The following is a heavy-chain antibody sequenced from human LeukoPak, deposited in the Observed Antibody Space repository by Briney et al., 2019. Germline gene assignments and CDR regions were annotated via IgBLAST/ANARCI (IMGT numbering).Heavy chain of an antibody. J-gene: IGHJ3*02. Sequence: PSETLSLTCTVSGGSISSSSYYWGWIRQPPGKGLEWIGSIYYSGSTYYNPSLKSRVTISVDTSKNQFSLKLSSVTAADTAVYYCARLVGIMITFGGVHQGAFDIWGQGTMVTVSS. CDR3: ARLVGIMITFGGVHQGAFDI. V-gene: IGHV4-39*07. CDR1: GGSISSSSYY. D-gene: IGHD3-16*01. CDR2: IYYSGST.